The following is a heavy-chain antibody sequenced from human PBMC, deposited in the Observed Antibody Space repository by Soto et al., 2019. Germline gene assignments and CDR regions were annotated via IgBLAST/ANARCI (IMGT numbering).Heavy chain of an antibody. V-gene: IGHV3-49*04. J-gene: IGHJ4*02. CDR3: TRALYIRRIQPWLLFDY. D-gene: IGHD5-18*01. CDR2: IRSKAYGGTT. CDR1: GFTFGDYA. Sequence: GGSLRLSCTASGFTFGDYAMSWVRQAPGKGLEWVGFIRSKAYGGTTEYAASVKGRFTISRDDSKSIAYLQMNSLKTEDTAVYYCTRALYIRRIQPWLLFDYWGQGTLVTVS.